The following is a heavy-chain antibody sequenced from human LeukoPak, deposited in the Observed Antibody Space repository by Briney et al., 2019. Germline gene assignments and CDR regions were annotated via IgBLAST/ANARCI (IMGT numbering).Heavy chain of an antibody. J-gene: IGHJ5*02. D-gene: IGHD2-2*02. V-gene: IGHV1-69*13. Sequence: SVKVSCKASGGTFSSYAISWVRQAPGQGLEWMGGIIPIFGTANYAQKFQGRVTITADESTSTAYMELSSLRSEDTAVYYCASRPDCSSTSCYTYNWFDPWGQGTLATVSS. CDR2: IIPIFGTA. CDR1: GGTFSSYA. CDR3: ASRPDCSSTSCYTYNWFDP.